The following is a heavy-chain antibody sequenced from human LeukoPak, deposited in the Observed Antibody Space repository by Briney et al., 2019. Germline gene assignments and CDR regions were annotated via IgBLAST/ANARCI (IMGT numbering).Heavy chain of an antibody. CDR1: GSTCRIHL. CDR2: INSDGSST. Sequence: SLIFACASGGSTCRIHLLHLVRLAPGTALVCVSRINSDGSSTSYAASVKGPFTISRHIAKKTLYLQMNRLRAEDTPVYYCARDLLWLGYWGQGTLVTVSS. D-gene: IGHD2-21*01. CDR3: ARDLLWLGY. J-gene: IGHJ4*02. V-gene: IGHV3-74*01.